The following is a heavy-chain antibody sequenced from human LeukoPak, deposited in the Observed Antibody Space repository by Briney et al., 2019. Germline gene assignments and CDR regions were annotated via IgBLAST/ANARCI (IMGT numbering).Heavy chain of an antibody. J-gene: IGHJ6*03. D-gene: IGHD5-12*01. Sequence: SVKVSCKASGGTFSSYAISWVRQAPGQGLEWMGGIIPISGTANYAQKFQGRVTITADESTSTAYMELSSLRSEDTAVYYCARDIWESGYAPKGAYYYYMDVWGKGTTVTVSS. V-gene: IGHV1-69*01. CDR2: IIPISGTA. CDR1: GGTFSSYA. CDR3: ARDIWESGYAPKGAYYYYMDV.